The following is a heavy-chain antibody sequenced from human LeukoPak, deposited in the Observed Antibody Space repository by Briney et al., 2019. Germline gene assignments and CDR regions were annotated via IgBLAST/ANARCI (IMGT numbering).Heavy chain of an antibody. CDR3: AREDILTGYYY. J-gene: IGHJ4*02. Sequence: GGSLRLSCAAPGFTFSSYSMNWVRQAPGKGLEWVSSISSSSSYIYYADSVKGRFTISRDNAKNSLYLQMNSLRAEDTAVYYCAREDILTGYYYWGQGTLVTVSS. V-gene: IGHV3-21*01. D-gene: IGHD3-9*01. CDR2: ISSSSSYI. CDR1: GFTFSSYS.